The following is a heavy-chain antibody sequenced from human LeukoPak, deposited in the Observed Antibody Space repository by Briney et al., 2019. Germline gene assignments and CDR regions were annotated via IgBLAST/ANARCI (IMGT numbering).Heavy chain of an antibody. Sequence: GGSLRLSCAASGFTFSSYAMHWVRQAPGKGLEWVAVISYDGSNKYYADSVKGRFTISRDNSKNTLYLQMNSLRAEDTAVYYCARGRWGYDFDAFDIWGQGTMVTVSS. V-gene: IGHV3-30-3*01. CDR2: ISYDGSNK. CDR1: GFTFSSYA. D-gene: IGHD1-1*01. J-gene: IGHJ3*02. CDR3: ARGRWGYDFDAFDI.